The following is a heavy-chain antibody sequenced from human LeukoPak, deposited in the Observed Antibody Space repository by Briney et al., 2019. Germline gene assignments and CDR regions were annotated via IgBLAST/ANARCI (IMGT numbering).Heavy chain of an antibody. Sequence: SSETLSLTCTVSGGSISSRSYYWGWIRQPPGKGLEWIGYIYYSGSTNYNPSLKSRVTISVDTSKNQFSLKLSSVTAADTAVYYCAKVYYDYIWDRVDAFDIWGQGTMVTVSS. CDR1: GGSISSRSYY. J-gene: IGHJ3*02. CDR3: AKVYYDYIWDRVDAFDI. D-gene: IGHD3-16*01. V-gene: IGHV4-61*05. CDR2: IYYSGST.